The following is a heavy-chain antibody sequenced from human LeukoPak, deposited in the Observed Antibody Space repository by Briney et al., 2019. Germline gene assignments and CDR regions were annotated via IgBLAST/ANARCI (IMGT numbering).Heavy chain of an antibody. V-gene: IGHV4-59*01. Sequence: SETLSLTCTVSGGSISSSYWSWIRQPPGKGLEWIGDISYTGSTNYNTSVKSRVTISVDTSKKQFSLKLSSVTAADTAVYYCARYLGSPPDYYYYYMDVWGKGTTVTISS. CDR3: ARYLGSPPDYYYYYMDV. D-gene: IGHD3-10*01. CDR1: GGSISSSY. CDR2: ISYTGST. J-gene: IGHJ6*03.